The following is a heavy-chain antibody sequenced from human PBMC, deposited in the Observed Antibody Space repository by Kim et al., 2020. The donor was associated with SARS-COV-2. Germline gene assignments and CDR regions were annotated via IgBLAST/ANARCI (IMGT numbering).Heavy chain of an antibody. CDR2: ISSSGSTI. D-gene: IGHD3-16*02. J-gene: IGHJ5*02. CDR1: GFTFSDYY. CDR3: ARDDYVWGSYRYGGLNWFDP. V-gene: IGHV3-11*04. Sequence: GGSPRLSCAASGFTFSDYYMSWIRQAPGKGLEWVSYISSSGSTIYYADSVKGRFTISRDNAKNSLYLQMNSLRAEDTTVYYCARDDYVWGSYRYGGLNWFDPWGQGTLVTVSS.